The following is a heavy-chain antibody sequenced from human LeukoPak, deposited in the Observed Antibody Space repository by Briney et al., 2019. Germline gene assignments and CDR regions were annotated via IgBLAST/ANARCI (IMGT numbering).Heavy chain of an antibody. CDR2: INPNSGGT. D-gene: IGHD3-3*01. V-gene: IGHV1-2*02. CDR3: ARVPRTYDFWSGYPTYYYMDV. J-gene: IGHJ6*03. Sequence: ASVKVSCKASGYTFTDYYMHWVRQAPGQGLEWMGWINPNSGGTNYAQKFQVRVTMTRDKSISTAYMELSSLRSEDTAVYYCARVPRTYDFWSGYPTYYYMDVWGKGTTVTVSS. CDR1: GYTFTDYY.